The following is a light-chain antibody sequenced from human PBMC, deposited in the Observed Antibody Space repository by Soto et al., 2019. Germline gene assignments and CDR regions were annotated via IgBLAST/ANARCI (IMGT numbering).Light chain of an antibody. CDR2: DAS. Sequence: EIVLTQSQATLSLSPGDRTTLXWGASQSVSSSYLAWYQQKPGLAPRLLIYDASSRATGIPDRFSGSGSGTDFTLSSSRLEPEDLPVYHCQQHGSLPLPFGRGTRLENK. CDR3: QQHGSLPLP. CDR1: QSVSSSY. J-gene: IGKJ5*01. V-gene: IGKV3D-20*01.